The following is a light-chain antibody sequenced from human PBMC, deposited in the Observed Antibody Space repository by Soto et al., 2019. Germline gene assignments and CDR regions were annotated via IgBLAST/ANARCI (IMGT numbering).Light chain of an antibody. V-gene: IGKV3-20*01. CDR3: QHYGSSWT. J-gene: IGKJ1*01. CDR1: QSVRNF. Sequence: EIVLTQSPATLSLSPGERATLSCRASQSVRNFLAWYQQKPGQAPRLLIYGASSRATGIPDRFSGSGSGTDFTLTISRLEPEDFAVYYCQHYGSSWTFGQGTKVDIK. CDR2: GAS.